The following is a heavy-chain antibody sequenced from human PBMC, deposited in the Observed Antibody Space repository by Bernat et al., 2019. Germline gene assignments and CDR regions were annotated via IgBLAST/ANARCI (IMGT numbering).Heavy chain of an antibody. CDR3: AKDNVVVVPAADARFDP. J-gene: IGHJ5*02. V-gene: IGHV3-15*01. D-gene: IGHD2-2*01. CDR2: IKSKTDGGTT. Sequence: EVQLVESGGGLVKPGGSLRLSCAASGFTFSNAWMSWVRQAPGKGLEWVGRIKSKTDGGTTDYAAPVKGRFTISRDDSKNTLYLQMNSLKTEDTAVYYCAKDNVVVVPAADARFDPWGQGTLVTVSS. CDR1: GFTFSNAW.